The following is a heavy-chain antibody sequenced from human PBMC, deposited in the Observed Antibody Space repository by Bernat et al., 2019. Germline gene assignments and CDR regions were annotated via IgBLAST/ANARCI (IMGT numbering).Heavy chain of an antibody. CDR3: ARETVVAATRIQTLDY. J-gene: IGHJ4*02. CDR1: GFTFSSYE. D-gene: IGHD2-15*01. Sequence: EVQLVESGGGLVQPGGSLRLSCAASGFTFSSYEMNWVRQAPGKGLEWVSYISSSGSTIYYADYVKGRFTISRDNAKKSLYLQMNSLRAEDTAVYYCARETVVAATRIQTLDYWGQGTLVTVSS. V-gene: IGHV3-48*03. CDR2: ISSSGSTI.